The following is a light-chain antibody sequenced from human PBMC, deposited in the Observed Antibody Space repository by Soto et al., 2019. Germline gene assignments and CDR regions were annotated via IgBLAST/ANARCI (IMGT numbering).Light chain of an antibody. Sequence: EIVMTQSPATLSVSPGERATLSCRASQTVRNNYLAWYQQKPGQAPRLLIYDASSRATGIPDRFSGGGSGTDFTLTISSLQPEDFATYHCQQSYSTPQTFGQGTKVDIK. CDR2: DAS. CDR3: QQSYSTPQT. J-gene: IGKJ1*01. V-gene: IGKV3D-20*02. CDR1: QTVRNNY.